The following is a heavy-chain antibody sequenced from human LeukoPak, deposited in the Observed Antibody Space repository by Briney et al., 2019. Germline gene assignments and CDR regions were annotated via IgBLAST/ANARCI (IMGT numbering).Heavy chain of an antibody. CDR1: GGSISSGSYY. V-gene: IGHV4-61*09. D-gene: IGHD5-18*01. CDR3: ARARGYSYGAFDY. CDR2: IYTSGST. Sequence: SETLSLTCTVSGGSISSGSYYWSWTRQPAGKGLEWIGHIYTSGSTNYNPSLKSRVTISVDTSKNQFSLKLSSVSAADTAVYYCARARGYSYGAFDYWGQGTLVTVSS. J-gene: IGHJ4*02.